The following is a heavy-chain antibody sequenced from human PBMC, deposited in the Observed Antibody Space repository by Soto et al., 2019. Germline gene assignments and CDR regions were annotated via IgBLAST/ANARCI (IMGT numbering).Heavy chain of an antibody. J-gene: IGHJ6*02. Sequence: QVQLQESGPGRVKPSQTLSLTCTVSGGSISSGGYYWSWIRQHPGKGLEWIGYIYYSGSTYYNPSLKSRVXLSIDXXKNQFSLKLRSVTAADTAVYYCARDRQHLLYGMDVWGQGTTVTVSS. CDR1: GGSISSGGYY. CDR2: IYYSGST. V-gene: IGHV4-31*03. CDR3: ARDRQHLLYGMDV.